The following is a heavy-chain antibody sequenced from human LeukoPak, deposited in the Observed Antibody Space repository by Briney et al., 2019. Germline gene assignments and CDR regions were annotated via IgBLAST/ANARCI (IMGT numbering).Heavy chain of an antibody. Sequence: GGSLRLSCAASGFTFSSYSMNWVRQAPGKGLEWVSSISSSSSYIYYADSVKGRFTISRDNAKNSLYLQMNSLRAEDTAVYYCARDWFGELLYEWANNDAFDIRGQGTMVTVSS. CDR3: ARDWFGELLYEWANNDAFDI. CDR1: GFTFSSYS. J-gene: IGHJ3*02. D-gene: IGHD3-10*01. CDR2: ISSSSSYI. V-gene: IGHV3-21*01.